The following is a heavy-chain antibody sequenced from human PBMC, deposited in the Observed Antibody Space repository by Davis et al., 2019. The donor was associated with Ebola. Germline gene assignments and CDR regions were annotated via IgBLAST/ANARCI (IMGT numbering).Heavy chain of an antibody. CDR3: ARGALVVPAATKYNWFDP. CDR2: INHSGST. D-gene: IGHD2-2*01. J-gene: IGHJ5*02. CDR1: GGSISSYY. V-gene: IGHV4-34*01. Sequence: MPSETLSLTCTVSGGSISSYYWSWIRQPPGKGLEWIGEINHSGSTNYNPSLKSRVTISVDTSKNQFSLKVSSVTAADTAVYYCARGALVVPAATKYNWFDPWGQGTLVTVSS.